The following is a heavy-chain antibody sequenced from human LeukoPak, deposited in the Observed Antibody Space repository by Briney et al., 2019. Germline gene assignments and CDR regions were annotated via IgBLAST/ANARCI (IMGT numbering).Heavy chain of an antibody. J-gene: IGHJ3*02. Sequence: GGSLRLSCAASGFTFSSCAMHWVRQAPGKGLEWVAVISYDGSNKYYADSVKGRFTISRDNSKNTLYLQMNSLRAEDTAVYYCAREHYYDSSGSDAFDIWGQGTMVTVSS. CDR2: ISYDGSNK. V-gene: IGHV3-30*04. CDR3: AREHYYDSSGSDAFDI. D-gene: IGHD3-22*01. CDR1: GFTFSSCA.